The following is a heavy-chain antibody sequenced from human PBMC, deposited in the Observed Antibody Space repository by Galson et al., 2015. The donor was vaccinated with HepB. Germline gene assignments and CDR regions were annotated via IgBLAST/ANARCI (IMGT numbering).Heavy chain of an antibody. V-gene: IGHV3-23*01. J-gene: IGHJ4*02. D-gene: IGHD6-13*01. CDR2: ISGSGGST. CDR3: AKGIAAAGRQGY. CDR1: GFTFSSYA. Sequence: SLRLSCAASGFTFSSYAMNWVRQAPGKGLEWVSAISGSGGSTYYADSVKGRFTISRDNSKNTLYLQMNSLRAEDTAVYYCAKGIAAAGRQGYWGQGTLVTVSS.